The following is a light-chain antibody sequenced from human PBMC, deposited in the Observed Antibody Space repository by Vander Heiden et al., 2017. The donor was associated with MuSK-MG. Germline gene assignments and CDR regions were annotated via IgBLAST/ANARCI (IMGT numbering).Light chain of an antibody. J-gene: IGKJ3*01. Sequence: DIQLTPSPSFLAASVVDRGTITCRASQGISSYLAWYQQKPGQAPKLLIYAASTLQSGVPSRFSGSGSGAEFTLTISSLQPEDFATYYCQQVDNYLFTFGHGTKVDIK. CDR3: QQVDNYLFT. CDR2: AAS. CDR1: QGISSY. V-gene: IGKV1-9*01.